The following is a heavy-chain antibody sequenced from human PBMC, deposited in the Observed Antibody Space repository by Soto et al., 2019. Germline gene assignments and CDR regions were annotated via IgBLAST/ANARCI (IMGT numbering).Heavy chain of an antibody. J-gene: IGHJ4*02. V-gene: IGHV4-39*01. Sequence: SETLSLTCTVSGGSISSGTYYWAWMRQPPGKGLEWIGHIYYGGSTYYNPSLKSRVTISVDTSNNQFSLKLSSVTAADTTVYYCARGQKVTGGIDYWGQGTLVTVSS. CDR3: ARGQKVTGGIDY. D-gene: IGHD2-21*02. CDR2: IYYGGST. CDR1: GGSISSGTYY.